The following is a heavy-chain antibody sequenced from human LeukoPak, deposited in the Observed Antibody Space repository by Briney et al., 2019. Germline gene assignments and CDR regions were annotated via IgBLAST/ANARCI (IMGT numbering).Heavy chain of an antibody. V-gene: IGHV4-34*01. Sequence: PSETLSLTCAVYGGSFSGYYWSWIRQPPGKGLEWIGEINHSGSTNYNPSLKSRVPISVDASKNQFSLKLSSVTAADTAVYYCEGSFYGSGTDTWGQGTLVTVSS. CDR3: EGSFYGSGTDT. J-gene: IGHJ5*02. D-gene: IGHD3-10*01. CDR1: GGSFSGYY. CDR2: INHSGST.